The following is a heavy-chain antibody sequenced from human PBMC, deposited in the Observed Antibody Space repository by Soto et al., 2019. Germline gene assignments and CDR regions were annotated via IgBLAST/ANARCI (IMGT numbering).Heavy chain of an antibody. CDR3: AGSNYDFWSGRTRNWFDP. CDR2: IYYSGST. Sequence: WETLSLTCIVSGGSIRSYYWSWIRQPPGKGLEWIGYIYYSGSTNYNPSLKSRVTISVDTSKNQFSLKLSSVTAADTAVFYCAGSNYDFWSGRTRNWFDPWGQGTLVTVSS. CDR1: GGSIRSYY. D-gene: IGHD3-3*01. J-gene: IGHJ5*02. V-gene: IGHV4-59*01.